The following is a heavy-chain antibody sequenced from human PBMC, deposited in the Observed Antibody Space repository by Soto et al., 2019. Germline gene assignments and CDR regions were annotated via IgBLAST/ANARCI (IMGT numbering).Heavy chain of an antibody. J-gene: IGHJ4*02. CDR1: GDPISSSNS. V-gene: IGHV4-4*02. D-gene: IGHD3-22*01. CDR2: IYHSGST. CDR3: ARVGYYDSSGYYYFDY. Sequence: PSDTLSLTSAVSGDPISSSNSLIWVRQPPGKGLEWIGYIYHSGSTNYNPSLKSRVTISVDTSKNQFSLKLTSVTAADTAVYYCARVGYYDSSGYYYFDYWGQGTLVTVSS.